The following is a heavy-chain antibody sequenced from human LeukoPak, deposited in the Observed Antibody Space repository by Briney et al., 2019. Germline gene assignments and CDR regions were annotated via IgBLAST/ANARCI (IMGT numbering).Heavy chain of an antibody. CDR2: IDGSGGAT. Sequence: GGSLRLSCAASGFTFSTYAMSWVRQAPGQGLEWVSVIDGSGGATYYADSVKGRFTISRDNSKNTLYLQMNSLRAEDTAIYYCSKLSSDWFNDYWGQGALVTVSS. J-gene: IGHJ4*02. CDR1: GFTFSTYA. V-gene: IGHV3-23*01. D-gene: IGHD6-19*01. CDR3: SKLSSDWFNDY.